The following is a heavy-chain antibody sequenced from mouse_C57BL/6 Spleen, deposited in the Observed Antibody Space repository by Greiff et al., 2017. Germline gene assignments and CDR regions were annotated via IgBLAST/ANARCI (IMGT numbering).Heavy chain of an antibody. CDR1: GFTFSDYG. D-gene: IGHD2-12*01. CDR2: ISRGSSTI. Sequence: VPLLESGGGLVKPGGSLKLSFAASGFTFSDYGMHWVRQAPEQGLEWIAYISRGSSTIYYTDKVKGRFTISRDHANNTLFLHMISLRAEDTAMYYSARPGSYYYCYFDVWGPGTSVTVSS. V-gene: IGHV5-17*01. J-gene: IGHJ1*01. CDR3: ARPGSYYYCYFDV.